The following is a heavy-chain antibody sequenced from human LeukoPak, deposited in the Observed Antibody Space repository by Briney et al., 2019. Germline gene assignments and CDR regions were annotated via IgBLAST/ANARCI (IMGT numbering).Heavy chain of an antibody. J-gene: IGHJ4*02. D-gene: IGHD2-15*01. V-gene: IGHV3-30*02. CDR1: GFTFSSYG. CDR3: AKDRAPYCSGGSCYSGFDY. CDR2: IRYDGSNK. Sequence: GGSLRLSCAASGFTFSSYGMHWVRQAPGKGLEWMAFIRYDGSNKYYADSVKGRFTISRDNSKNTLYLQMNSLRAEDTAVYYCAKDRAPYCSGGSCYSGFDYWGQGTLVTVSS.